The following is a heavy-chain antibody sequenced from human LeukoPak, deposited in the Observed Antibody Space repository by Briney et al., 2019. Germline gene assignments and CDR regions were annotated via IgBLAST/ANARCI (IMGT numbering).Heavy chain of an antibody. J-gene: IGHJ4*02. CDR1: GGSISSNSYY. D-gene: IGHD5-18*01. Sequence: SETLSLTCTVSGGSISSNSYYWGWIRQPPGKGLEWIGSIYYSGSTYYNPSLKSRVTISVDTSKNQFSLKLSSVTAADTAVYYCARHQDTAMRVFDYWGQGTLVTVSS. CDR2: IYYSGST. V-gene: IGHV4-39*01. CDR3: ARHQDTAMRVFDY.